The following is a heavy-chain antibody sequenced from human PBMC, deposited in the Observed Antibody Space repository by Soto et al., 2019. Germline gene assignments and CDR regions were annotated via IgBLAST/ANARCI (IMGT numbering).Heavy chain of an antibody. CDR3: AAALDDDYSNPTFYYYYGMDV. CDR1: GYSFTSYW. D-gene: IGHD4-4*01. J-gene: IGHJ6*02. CDR2: IYPGDSDT. V-gene: IGHV5-51*01. Sequence: GESLKISCKGSGYSFTSYWIGWVRQMPGKGLEWMGIIYPGDSDTRYSPSFQGQVTISADKSISTAYLQWSSLKASDTAMYYCAAALDDDYSNPTFYYYYGMDVWGQGTTVTAP.